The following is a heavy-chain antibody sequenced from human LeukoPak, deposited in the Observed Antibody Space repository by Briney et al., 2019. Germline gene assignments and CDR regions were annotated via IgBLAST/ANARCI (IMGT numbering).Heavy chain of an antibody. Sequence: SETLSLTCAVYGGSFSGYYWSWIRQPPGKGLEWIGEINHSGSTNYNPPLKSRVTISVDTSKNQFSLKLSSVTAADTAVYYCERKKYYYDSSGYRSTNWFDPWGQGTRVTVSS. CDR2: INHSGST. D-gene: IGHD3-22*01. J-gene: IGHJ5*02. CDR3: ERKKYYYDSSGYRSTNWFDP. V-gene: IGHV4-34*01. CDR1: GGSFSGYY.